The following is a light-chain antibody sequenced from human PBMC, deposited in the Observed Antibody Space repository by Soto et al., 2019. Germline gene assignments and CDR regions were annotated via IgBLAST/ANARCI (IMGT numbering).Light chain of an antibody. CDR2: EVS. CDR1: QSLLHSDGKIY. Sequence: DIVMTQTPLSLSVTPGQPASISCKPSQSLLHSDGKIYLYWYLQKPGQPSQLLIYEVSNRFSGVPDRFSGGGSGPNFTLKISRVKAEDVGVFSCMQSVQFQILFGQGTRLEIK. CDR3: MQSVQFQIL. J-gene: IGKJ5*01. V-gene: IGKV2D-29*01.